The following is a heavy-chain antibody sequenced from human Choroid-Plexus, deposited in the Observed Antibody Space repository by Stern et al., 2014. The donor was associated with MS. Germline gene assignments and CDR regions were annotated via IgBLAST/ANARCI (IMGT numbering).Heavy chain of an antibody. Sequence: VQLLESGGGVVQPGRPLRLSCVASGFTLGSCAMHWVRQAPGQGLEWVAGGSYGGSDKYYADSVKGRFTISRDNSQNTLYMQMSSLRPEDTAVYYCAKDRQYLTYFFDHWGQGSLVTVSS. CDR2: GSYGGSDK. D-gene: IGHD2/OR15-2a*01. CDR3: AKDRQYLTYFFDH. V-gene: IGHV3-30*18. J-gene: IGHJ5*02. CDR1: GFTLGSCA.